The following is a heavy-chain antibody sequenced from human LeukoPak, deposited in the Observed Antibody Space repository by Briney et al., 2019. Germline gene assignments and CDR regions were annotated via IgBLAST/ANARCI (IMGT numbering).Heavy chain of an antibody. V-gene: IGHV3-21*01. CDR3: ASRYGSGYYYYMDV. CDR1: GFTFSSYS. CDR2: ISSSSNDI. Sequence: GGSLRLSCAASGFTFSSYSMNWVRQAPGKGLEWVSCISSSSNDIYYADSVKGRFTISRDNAKNSLYLQMNSLRAEDTAVYYCASRYGSGYYYYMDVWGKGTTVTISS. J-gene: IGHJ6*03. D-gene: IGHD3-10*01.